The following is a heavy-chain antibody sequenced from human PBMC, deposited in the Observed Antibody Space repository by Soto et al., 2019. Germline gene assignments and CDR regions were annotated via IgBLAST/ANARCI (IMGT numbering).Heavy chain of an antibody. V-gene: IGHV1-69*01. D-gene: IGHD6-13*01. CDR2: IIPVFGTA. CDR1: GGTFSSYF. Sequence: QVQLVQSGAEVKKAGSSVKVCCKVSGGTFSSYFINWVRQAPGQGLEWVGGIIPVFGTASYAEKFQGRVTITADESTSTAYLELSSLRPDDTAVYYCARETPSAAAAYYYYGLDVWGQGTTVTVPS. CDR3: ARETPSAAAAYYYYGLDV. J-gene: IGHJ6*02.